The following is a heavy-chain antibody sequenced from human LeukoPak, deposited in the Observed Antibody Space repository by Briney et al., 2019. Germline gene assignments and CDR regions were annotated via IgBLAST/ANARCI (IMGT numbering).Heavy chain of an antibody. Sequence: GGSLRLSCAASGFTFSTYTMNWVRQAPGKGLEWVSGISGSSSHTMDADSVRGRFTISRDNTRNTLYLHMNNVRAEDTALYYCAKEHDYSNAAPEWGFDSWGQGTRVTVSS. V-gene: IGHV3-21*04. CDR2: ISGSSSHT. CDR3: AKEHDYSNAAPEWGFDS. D-gene: IGHD3-3*01. J-gene: IGHJ4*02. CDR1: GFTFSTYT.